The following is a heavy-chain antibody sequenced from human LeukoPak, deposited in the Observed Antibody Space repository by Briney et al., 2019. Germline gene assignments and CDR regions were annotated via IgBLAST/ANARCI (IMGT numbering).Heavy chain of an antibody. Sequence: ASVKVSCKASGYTFTSYYMHWVRQAPGQGLEWMGIINPSGGSTSYAQKFQGRVTITRDTSTSTVYMELRSLRSEDTAVYYCAREVPALLGYYYYGMDVWGQGTTVTVSS. V-gene: IGHV1-46*01. CDR3: AREVPALLGYYYYGMDV. CDR1: GYTFTSYY. D-gene: IGHD2-2*01. CDR2: INPSGGST. J-gene: IGHJ6*02.